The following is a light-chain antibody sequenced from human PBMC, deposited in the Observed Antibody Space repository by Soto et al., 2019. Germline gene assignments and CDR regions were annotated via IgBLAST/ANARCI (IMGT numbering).Light chain of an antibody. CDR2: GAS. Sequence: EIVLTQSPGTLSLSPGERATLSCRASQSVSTNYLAWYQRKPVQSPRLLIYGASSMATDIPNRFSGSGSGKDFTLTITRLKAEDFAVYYCQQYGSSPPTFGQGTKVEIK. CDR3: QQYGSSPPT. J-gene: IGKJ1*01. CDR1: QSVSTNY. V-gene: IGKV3-20*01.